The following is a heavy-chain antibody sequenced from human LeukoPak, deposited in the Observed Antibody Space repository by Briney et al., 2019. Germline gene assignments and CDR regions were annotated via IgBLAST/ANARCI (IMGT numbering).Heavy chain of an antibody. Sequence: PSETLSLTCTVSGGSISGYYWSWIRQPPGKGLEWIGCSYYSGSTNYNPSLKSRVTMSVDTSKNQFSLKLSSVTAADTAVYYCAREVFGVVIRGYNAFDIWGQGTMVTVSS. CDR3: AREVFGVVIRGYNAFDI. CDR2: SYYSGST. J-gene: IGHJ3*02. V-gene: IGHV4-59*12. CDR1: GGSISGYY. D-gene: IGHD3-3*01.